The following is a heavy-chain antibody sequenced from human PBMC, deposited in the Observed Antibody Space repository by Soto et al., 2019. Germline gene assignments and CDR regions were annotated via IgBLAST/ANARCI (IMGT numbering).Heavy chain of an antibody. D-gene: IGHD5-18*01. J-gene: IGHJ3*02. CDR2: MNPNSGNT. Sequence: ASVKVSCKASGYTFTSYDINLVRQATGQGLEWMGWMNPNSGNTGYAQKFQGRVTITEDESTSTAYMELSSLRSEDTAVYYFARSVDTAMVDAFDIWGQGTMVTVSS. CDR1: GYTFTSYD. CDR3: ARSVDTAMVDAFDI. V-gene: IGHV1-8*01.